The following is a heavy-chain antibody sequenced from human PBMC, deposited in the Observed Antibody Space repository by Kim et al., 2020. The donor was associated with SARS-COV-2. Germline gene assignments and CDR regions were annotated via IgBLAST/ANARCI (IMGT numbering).Heavy chain of an antibody. CDR3: ARECCLYDYVWGSYRNGAFDI. CDR1: GYTFTSYG. J-gene: IGHJ3*02. D-gene: IGHD3-16*02. V-gene: IGHV1-18*01. CDR2: ISAYNGNT. Sequence: ASVKVSCKASGYTFTSYGISWVRQAPGQGLEWMGWISAYNGNTNYAQKLQGRVTMTTDTSTSTAYMELRSLRSDDTAVYYCARECCLYDYVWGSYRNGAFDIWGQGTMVTVSS.